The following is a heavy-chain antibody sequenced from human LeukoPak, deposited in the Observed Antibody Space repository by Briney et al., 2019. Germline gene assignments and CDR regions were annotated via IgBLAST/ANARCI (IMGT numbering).Heavy chain of an antibody. V-gene: IGHV3-74*01. CDR3: ARGRDRYRSGNGA. CDR2: INTDGSST. J-gene: IGHJ5*02. D-gene: IGHD5-12*01. Sequence: PGGSLRLSCAASGFTFSNYWMHWVRQAPGKGLVWVSRINTDGSSTDYADSVKGRFTISRDNAKNTLYLQMNSLRAEDTAVYYCARGRDRYRSGNGAWGQGTLVTVSS. CDR1: GFTFSNYW.